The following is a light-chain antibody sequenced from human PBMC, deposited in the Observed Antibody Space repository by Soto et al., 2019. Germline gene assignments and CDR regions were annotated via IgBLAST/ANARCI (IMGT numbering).Light chain of an antibody. J-gene: IGKJ4*01. V-gene: IGKV3-15*01. CDR2: DAS. CDR1: QSIYEK. Sequence: EIVMMQSAATLSVSPGERVTLSCRASQSIYEKLAWYQQKSGQTPRLVIYDASTRASGTPGSFSGSGSGTEFTLTISTLQSQDFAVYYCQQYSRWPLTVGGGTNV. CDR3: QQYSRWPLT.